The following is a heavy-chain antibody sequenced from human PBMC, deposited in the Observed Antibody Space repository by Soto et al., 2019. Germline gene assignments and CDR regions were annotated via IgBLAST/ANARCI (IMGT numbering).Heavy chain of an antibody. CDR3: ARNREDYSSWYNWFDP. V-gene: IGHV4-4*07. CDR1: GAPISSYY. D-gene: IGHD4-4*01. CDR2: IHAGGDV. J-gene: IGHJ5*02. Sequence: PSETLSLTCTVSGAPISSYYWSWMRQPAGKGLEFIGRIHAGGDVVYNPSLKSRVIMSTDTSKNQFSLWLRSVSAADTAIYYCARNREDYSSWYNWFDPWGQG.